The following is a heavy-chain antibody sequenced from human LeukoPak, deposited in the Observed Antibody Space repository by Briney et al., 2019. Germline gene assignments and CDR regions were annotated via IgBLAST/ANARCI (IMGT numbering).Heavy chain of an antibody. CDR2: ISAYNGNT. V-gene: IGHV1-18*01. CDR3: AREYVYCTNGVCFNWFDP. CDR1: GYTFTSYG. Sequence: GASVKVPCKASGYTFTSYGISWVRQAPGQGLEWMGWISAYNGNTNYAQKLQGRVTMTTDTSTSTAYMELRSLRSDDTAVYYCAREYVYCTNGVCFNWFDPWGQGTLVTVSS. J-gene: IGHJ5*02. D-gene: IGHD2-8*01.